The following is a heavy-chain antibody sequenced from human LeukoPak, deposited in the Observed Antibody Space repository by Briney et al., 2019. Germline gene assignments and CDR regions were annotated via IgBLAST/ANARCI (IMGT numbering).Heavy chain of an antibody. V-gene: IGHV3-74*01. CDR3: ARSISGYDYVDY. CDR2: VNGDGSST. CDR1: GFTFSTYW. D-gene: IGHD5-12*01. Sequence: GGSLRLSCAASGFTFSTYWMHWVRQAPGKGLVWVSRVNGDGSSTNYADSVKGRFTISRDNAKNTLYLQMNSLRAEDTAVYYCARSISGYDYVDYWGQGTLVTVSP. J-gene: IGHJ4*02.